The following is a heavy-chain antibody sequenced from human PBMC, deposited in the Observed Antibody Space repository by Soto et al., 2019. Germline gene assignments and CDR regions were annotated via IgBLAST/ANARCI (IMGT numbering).Heavy chain of an antibody. CDR1: GLTISGKKY. J-gene: IGHJ3*01. D-gene: IGHD1-1*01. CDR3: TTWHEREHAFDV. CDR2: LYDVDGS. Sequence: DVQLVESGGGLIQPGESLRLSGAAFGLTISGKKYVAWVRQAPGKGLEWVSALYDVDGSFYADSVTGRFTTSSDSSKTPVYLQLNDLRPDDTAVYYCTTWHEREHAFDVWGQGTTVTIS. V-gene: IGHV3-53*01.